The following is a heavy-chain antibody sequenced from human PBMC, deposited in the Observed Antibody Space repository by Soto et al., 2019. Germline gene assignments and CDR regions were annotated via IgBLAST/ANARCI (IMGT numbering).Heavy chain of an antibody. CDR3: ARAGVLWFGELINWFDP. V-gene: IGHV3-11*05. J-gene: IGHJ5*02. Sequence: GGSLRLSCAASGFTFSDYYMSWIRQVPGKGLEWVAYISGTSDSIPYADSVKGRFTISRDNAKNSLYLKMNSLRAEDTAVYYCARAGVLWFGELINWFDPWGQGNLVTVS. CDR2: ISGTSDSI. D-gene: IGHD3-10*01. CDR1: GFTFSDYY.